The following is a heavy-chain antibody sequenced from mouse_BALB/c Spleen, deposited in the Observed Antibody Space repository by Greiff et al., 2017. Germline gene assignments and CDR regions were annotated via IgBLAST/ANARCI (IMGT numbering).Heavy chain of an antibody. CDR2: ISSGGSYT. Sequence: VQLKESGGGLVKPGGSLKLSCAASGFTFSSYAMSWVRQSPEKRLEWVAEISSGGSYTYYPDTVTGRFTISRDNAKNTLYLEMSSLRSEDTAMYYCARDSDGYYGGFAYWGQGTLVTVSA. J-gene: IGHJ3*01. CDR1: GFTFSSYA. V-gene: IGHV5-9-4*01. CDR3: ARDSDGYYGGFAY. D-gene: IGHD2-3*01.